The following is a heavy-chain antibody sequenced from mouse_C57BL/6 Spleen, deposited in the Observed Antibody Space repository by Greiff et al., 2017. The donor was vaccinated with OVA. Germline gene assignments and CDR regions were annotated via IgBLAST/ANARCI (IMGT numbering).Heavy chain of an antibody. CDR1: GYAFSSSW. J-gene: IGHJ4*01. Sequence: VQLQQSGPELVKPGASVKISCKASGYAFSSSWMNWVKQRPGKGLEWIGRIYPGDGDTNYNGKFKGTATLTADKSSSTAYMQLSSLTSEDSAVYFCAREAPTMVTTDAMDYWGQGTSVTVSS. V-gene: IGHV1-82*01. CDR3: AREAPTMVTTDAMDY. D-gene: IGHD2-9*01. CDR2: IYPGDGDT.